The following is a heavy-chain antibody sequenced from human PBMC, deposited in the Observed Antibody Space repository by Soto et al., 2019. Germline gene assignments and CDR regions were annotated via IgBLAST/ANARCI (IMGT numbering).Heavy chain of an antibody. J-gene: IGHJ4*02. V-gene: IGHV3-30*18. D-gene: IGHD3-22*01. CDR1: GFTFSSYG. CDR2: ISYDGSNK. CDR3: AKDSSCYYFDY. Sequence: QVQLVESGGGVVQPGRSLRLSCAASGFTFSSYGMHWVRQAPGKGLEWVAVISYDGSNKYYADSVKGRFTISRDNSKNTLYLQMNSLRAEDTAVYYCAKDSSCYYFDYWGQGTLVTVAS.